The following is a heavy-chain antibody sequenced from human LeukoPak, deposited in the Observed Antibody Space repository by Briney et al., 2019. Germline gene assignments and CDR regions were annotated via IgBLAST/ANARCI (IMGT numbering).Heavy chain of an antibody. V-gene: IGHV4-59*01. D-gene: IGHD4-17*01. J-gene: IGHJ6*02. CDR3: AREDPQTTVPEGMDV. Sequence: SETLSLTCTVSGGSISHYYWGWIRQSPGKGLEWIGYIYYSGTTNYNPSLKSRVTISVDTSRNQFSLQLRSVTAADTAVYYCAREDPQTTVPEGMDVWGQGTTVIVSS. CDR2: IYYSGTT. CDR1: GGSISHYY.